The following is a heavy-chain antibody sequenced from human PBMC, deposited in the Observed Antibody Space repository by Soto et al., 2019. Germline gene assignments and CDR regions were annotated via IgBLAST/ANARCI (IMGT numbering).Heavy chain of an antibody. D-gene: IGHD2-8*01. J-gene: IGHJ6*02. CDR2: ITSDSSTI. CDR3: ARVGRGVYGMDV. V-gene: IGHV3-48*02. CDR1: GFTFSSYS. Sequence: GSLRLSCAASGFTFSSYSINWVRQAPGKGLEWFSYITSDSSTISYADSVKGRFTVSRDNAKNSLYLQMNSLRDEDTAVYYCARVGRGVYGMDVWGPGTQHTVFS.